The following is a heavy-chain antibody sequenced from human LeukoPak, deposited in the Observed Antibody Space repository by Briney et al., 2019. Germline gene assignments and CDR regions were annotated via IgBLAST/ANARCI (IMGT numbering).Heavy chain of an antibody. J-gene: IGHJ4*02. CDR2: IWHDGSEK. D-gene: IGHD3-22*01. Sequence: GGSLRLSCAASGFTFNMYGMHWVRQAPGKGLEWVAVIWHDGSEKYYGDSAKGRFTISRDNTKNTLYLQMNSLRAEDTAVYYCARDPSPXHYDRSGNMDSWGQGTLVTVSS. CDR3: ARDPSPXHYDRSGNMDS. V-gene: IGHV3-33*01. CDR1: GFTFNMYG.